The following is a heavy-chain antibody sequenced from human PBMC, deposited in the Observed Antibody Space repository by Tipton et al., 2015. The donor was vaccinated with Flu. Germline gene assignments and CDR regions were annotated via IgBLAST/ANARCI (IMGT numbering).Heavy chain of an antibody. CDR1: GGSFSGYY. D-gene: IGHD3-16*02. J-gene: IGHJ4*02. CDR3: AAWGSYRYRSFDY. Sequence: TLSLTCAVYGGSFSGYYWSWIRQPPGKGLEWIGEINHSGSTNYNPSLTSRVTISVDTSKNQFSLKLSPVTAADTAVYYCAAWGSYRYRSFDYWGQGTLVTVSS. CDR2: INHSGST. V-gene: IGHV4-34*01.